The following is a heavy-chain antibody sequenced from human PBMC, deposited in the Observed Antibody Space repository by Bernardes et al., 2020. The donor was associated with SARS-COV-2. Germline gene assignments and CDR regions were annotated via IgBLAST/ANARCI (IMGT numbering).Heavy chain of an antibody. J-gene: IGHJ4*02. CDR3: AKDNDWSFDY. D-gene: IGHD3-9*01. Sequence: LRLSCAASGFTFSRSAMHWVRQAPGKGLEWVAVISYDGNDKYYADSVKGRFTVSRDNSQNTLYVQLNSLRAEDTALYYCAKDNDWSFDYWGQGALVTVSS. CDR1: GFTFSRSA. V-gene: IGHV3-30-3*02. CDR2: ISYDGNDK.